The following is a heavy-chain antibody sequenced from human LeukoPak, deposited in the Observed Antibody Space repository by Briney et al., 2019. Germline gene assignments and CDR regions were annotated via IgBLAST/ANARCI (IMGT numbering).Heavy chain of an antibody. V-gene: IGHV4-34*01. D-gene: IGHD2-2*01. Sequence: SETLSLTCAVYGGSFSGYYWSWIRQPPGKGLEWIGEINHSGSTNYNPSLKSRVTISVDTSKNQSSLKLSSVTAADTAVYYCARDSAQGWNCSSTSCYYYYGMDVWGQGTTVTVSS. CDR2: INHSGST. CDR3: ARDSAQGWNCSSTSCYYYYGMDV. CDR1: GGSFSGYY. J-gene: IGHJ6*02.